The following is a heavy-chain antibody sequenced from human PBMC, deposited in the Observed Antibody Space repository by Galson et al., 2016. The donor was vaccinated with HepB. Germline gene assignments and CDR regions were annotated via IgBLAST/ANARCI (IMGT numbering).Heavy chain of an antibody. CDR2: IKQDGIEK. Sequence: SLRLSCAASGFTLSSYWMTWVRQAPGKGLEWVANIKQDGIEKYHADSVRGRFTISRDNTKDSLYLQMSDLRAEDTAVYYCVRDSGLCSGGSCYGDAFDIWGQGTRVTVSS. D-gene: IGHD2-15*01. V-gene: IGHV3-7*01. CDR1: GFTLSSYW. CDR3: VRDSGLCSGGSCYGDAFDI. J-gene: IGHJ3*02.